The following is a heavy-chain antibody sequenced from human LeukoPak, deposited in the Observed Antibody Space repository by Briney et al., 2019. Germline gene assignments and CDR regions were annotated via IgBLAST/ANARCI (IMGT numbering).Heavy chain of an antibody. V-gene: IGHV3-74*03. J-gene: IGHJ4*02. CDR3: ARSTISPNLFDY. CDR1: GFTFSSHW. CDR2: LNGDGSIT. Sequence: GGSLRLSCAASGFTFSSHWMHWVRQAPGKELVWVSRLNGDGSITTYADSARGRFSISRDNGKSTLYLQMNSLRAEDTAVYYCARSTISPNLFDYWGQGIQVTVSS. D-gene: IGHD3-3*01.